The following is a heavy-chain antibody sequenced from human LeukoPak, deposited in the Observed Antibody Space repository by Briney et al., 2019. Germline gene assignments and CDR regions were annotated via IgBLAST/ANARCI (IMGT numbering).Heavy chain of an antibody. CDR3: ARRGGTSGWGAFDI. CDR1: GFTSSSHA. Sequence: GGSLRLSCAAPGFTSSSHAMNWVRQPPGKGLDWVSSIDKSGDGAFYADSVKGRFTISRDNSKNTLYLQMNSLRREDTAVYYCARRGGTSGWGAFDIWGQGTMVTVSS. V-gene: IGHV3-23*01. D-gene: IGHD2-2*01. CDR2: IDKSGDGA. J-gene: IGHJ3*02.